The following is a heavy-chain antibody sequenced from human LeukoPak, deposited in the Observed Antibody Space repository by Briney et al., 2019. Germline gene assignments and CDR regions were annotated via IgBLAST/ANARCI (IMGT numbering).Heavy chain of an antibody. CDR3: ARPRYSYGYYFDY. V-gene: IGHV1-3*01. CDR1: GYTFTSYA. CDR2: INAGNGNT. Sequence: ASVKVSCKASGYTFTSYAMHWVRQAPGQRLEWMGWINAGNGNTKYSQKFQGRVTITRDTSASTAYTELSSLRSEDTAVYYCARPRYSYGYYFDYWGQGTLVTVSS. J-gene: IGHJ4*02. D-gene: IGHD5-18*01.